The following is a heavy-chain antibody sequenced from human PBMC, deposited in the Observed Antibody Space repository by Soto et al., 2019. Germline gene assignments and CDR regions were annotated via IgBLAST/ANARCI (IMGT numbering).Heavy chain of an antibody. V-gene: IGHV4-30-2*01. J-gene: IGHJ3*02. CDR3: ARDQGSGTTYDAFDI. Sequence: SETLSLTCAVSGGSISSGGYSWSWIRQPPGKGLEWIGYIYHSGSTYYNPSLKSRVTISVDRSKNQFSLKLSSVTAADTAVYYCARDQGSGTTYDAFDIWGQGTMVTLSS. CDR1: GGSISSGGYS. CDR2: IYHSGST. D-gene: IGHD1-26*01.